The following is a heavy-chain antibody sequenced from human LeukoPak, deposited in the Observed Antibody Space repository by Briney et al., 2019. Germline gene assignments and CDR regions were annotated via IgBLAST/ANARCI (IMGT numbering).Heavy chain of an antibody. Sequence: GGSLRLSCAASGITFDNYALSWVRQAPGKGLEWVSAISGSGDRTYYADSVKGRFTISRDNSKNTLYLQMNSLRAEDTAVYYCAKDPEGYYYDSSGYYYALGYFQHWGQGTLVTVSS. CDR3: AKDPEGYYYDSSGYYYALGYFQH. V-gene: IGHV3-23*01. D-gene: IGHD3-22*01. CDR1: GITFDNYA. CDR2: ISGSGDRT. J-gene: IGHJ1*01.